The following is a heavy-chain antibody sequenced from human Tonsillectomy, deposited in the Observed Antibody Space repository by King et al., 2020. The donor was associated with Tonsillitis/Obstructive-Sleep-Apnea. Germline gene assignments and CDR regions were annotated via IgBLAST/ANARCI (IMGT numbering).Heavy chain of an antibody. J-gene: IGHJ4*02. CDR2: ISGGGGRT. CDR3: ATKYYSSSGFDY. V-gene: IGHV3-23*04. Sequence: VQLVESGGGLVQPGGSLRLSCAGSGFTFSSYAMSWVRQAPGKGREWASAISGGGGRTYYADSVKGRFTISRDNSKDTLYLQMNTLRGEDTAVYYCATKYYSSSGFDYWGQGTLVTVSS. D-gene: IGHD6-6*01. CDR1: GFTFSSYA.